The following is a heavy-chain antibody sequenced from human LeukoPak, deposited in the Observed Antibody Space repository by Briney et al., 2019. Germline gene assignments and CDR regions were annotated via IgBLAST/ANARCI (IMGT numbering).Heavy chain of an antibody. V-gene: IGHV1-69*04. CDR3: ARGMSLAGEGHDYGLYYFDY. CDR1: GYTFTSYD. Sequence: SVKVSCKASGYTFTSYDISWVRQAPGQGLEWMGRIIPILGIANYAQKFQGRVTITADKSTSTAYMELSSLRSEDTAVCYCARGMSLAGEGHDYGLYYFDYWGQGTLVTVSS. J-gene: IGHJ4*02. CDR2: IIPILGIA. D-gene: IGHD4-17*01.